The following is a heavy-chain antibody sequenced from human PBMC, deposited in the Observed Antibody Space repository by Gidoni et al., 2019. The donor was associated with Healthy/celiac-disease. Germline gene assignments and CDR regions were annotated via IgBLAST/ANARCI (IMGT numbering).Heavy chain of an antibody. D-gene: IGHD3-22*01. V-gene: IGHV3-21*01. CDR2: ISSSSSYR. J-gene: IGHJ6*02. Sequence: EVQLVESGGGLVKPGGSLRLSCAASGFTFSSYSMNWVRQAPGKGLGWVSSISSSSSYRYYADSVKGRFTISRDNAKNSLYLQMNSLRAEDTAVYYCARETYYYDSSGSMDVWGQGTTVTVSS. CDR1: GFTFSSYS. CDR3: ARETYYYDSSGSMDV.